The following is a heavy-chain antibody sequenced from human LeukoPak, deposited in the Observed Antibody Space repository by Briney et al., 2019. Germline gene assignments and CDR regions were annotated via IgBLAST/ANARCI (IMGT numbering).Heavy chain of an antibody. V-gene: IGHV1-8*01. CDR2: MNPNSGNT. Sequence: ASVTVSCKASGYTFTSYDINWVRQATGQGLEWMGWMNPNSGNTGYAQKFQGRVTMTRNTSISTAYMELSSLRSEDTAVYYCARGDYIYYDSSGYYHGYWGQGTLVTVSS. J-gene: IGHJ4*02. D-gene: IGHD3-22*01. CDR3: ARGDYIYYDSSGYYHGY. CDR1: GYTFTSYD.